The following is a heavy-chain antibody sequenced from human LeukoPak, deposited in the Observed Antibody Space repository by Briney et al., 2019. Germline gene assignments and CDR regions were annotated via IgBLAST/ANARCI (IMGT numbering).Heavy chain of an antibody. CDR2: ISYDGSNK. J-gene: IGHJ4*02. CDR3: ARDPDDYSSSWFFDY. V-gene: IGHV3-30*19. Sequence: GGSLRLSCAPSGFIVTDAWMSWVRQAPGKGLEWVAVISYDGSNKYYADSVKGRFTISRDNSKNTLYLQMNSLRAEDTAVYYCARDPDDYSSSWFFDYWGQGTLVTVSS. D-gene: IGHD6-13*01. CDR1: GFIVTDAW.